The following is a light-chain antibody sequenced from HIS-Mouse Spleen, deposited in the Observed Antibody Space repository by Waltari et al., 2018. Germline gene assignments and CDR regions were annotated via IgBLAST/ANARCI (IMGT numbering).Light chain of an antibody. J-gene: IGLJ1*01. V-gene: IGLV3-21*02. Sequence: SYVLTQPPSVSVAPGQTARITCGGNNIGSKSVHWYQQKPGQAPVLVVYDDSDRPSGIPGRFSGSNAGHTATLTISRVEAGDEADYYCQVWDSSSDHYVFGTGTKVTVL. CDR3: QVWDSSSDHYV. CDR1: NIGSKS. CDR2: DDS.